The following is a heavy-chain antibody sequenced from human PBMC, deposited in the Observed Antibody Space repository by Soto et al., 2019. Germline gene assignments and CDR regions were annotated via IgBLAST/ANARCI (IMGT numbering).Heavy chain of an antibody. Sequence: EVQLVESGGGLVKPGGSLRLSCAASGFTSSTYSMHWVRQAPGKGLEWVSSISSTSTYIYYADSVKGRFTISRDNAKNSLYLQMNSLRGEDTAVYYCVRDVNYYDSSGHRDYWGQGTLVTVSS. CDR1: GFTSSTYS. V-gene: IGHV3-21*01. D-gene: IGHD3-22*01. CDR3: VRDVNYYDSSGHRDY. CDR2: ISSTSTYI. J-gene: IGHJ4*02.